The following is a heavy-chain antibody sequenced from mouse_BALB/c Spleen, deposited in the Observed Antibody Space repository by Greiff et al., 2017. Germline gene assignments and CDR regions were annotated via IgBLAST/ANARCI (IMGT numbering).Heavy chain of an antibody. J-gene: IGHJ4*01. CDR3: ARENYYGYVYAMDY. D-gene: IGHD1-2*01. Sequence: EVKLMESGGGLVKPGGSLKLSCAASGFTFSDYYMYWVRQTPEKRLEWVASISSGGSTYYPDSVKGRFTISRDNARNILYLQMSSLRSEDTAMYYCARENYYGYVYAMDYWGQGTSVTVSS. CDR2: ISSGGST. CDR1: GFTFSDYY. V-gene: IGHV5-6-5*01.